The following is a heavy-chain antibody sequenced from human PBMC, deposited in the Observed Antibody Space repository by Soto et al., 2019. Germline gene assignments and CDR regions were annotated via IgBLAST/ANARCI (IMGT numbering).Heavy chain of an antibody. D-gene: IGHD6-19*01. CDR1: GFSLSTNGVG. CDR3: AHHLIGWWDALNI. V-gene: IGHV2-5*02. J-gene: IGHJ3*02. Sequence: QITLKESGPTLVKPTQTLTLTCTFSGFSLSTNGVGVSWIRQPPGKALEWLALIYWDDDKRYSPSLRSRLTNSNDTSKNQVALTLTNEDPVDTATYYIAHHLIGWWDALNIWGQGTMVTITS. CDR2: IYWDDDK.